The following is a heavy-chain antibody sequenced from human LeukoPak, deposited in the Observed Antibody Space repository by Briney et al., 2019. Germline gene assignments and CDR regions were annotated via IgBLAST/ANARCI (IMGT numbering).Heavy chain of an antibody. V-gene: IGHV3-11*04. CDR3: ARNLPAADY. J-gene: IGHJ4*02. Sequence: AGTLSLTCTASGFTVRSNYMSWVRKAPAPGLEWVSYISSSGSTIYYADSVKGRFTISRDNAKNSLYLQMNSLRAEDTAVYYCARNLPAADYWGQGTLVTVSS. CDR1: GFTVRSNY. CDR2: ISSSGSTI. D-gene: IGHD2-2*01.